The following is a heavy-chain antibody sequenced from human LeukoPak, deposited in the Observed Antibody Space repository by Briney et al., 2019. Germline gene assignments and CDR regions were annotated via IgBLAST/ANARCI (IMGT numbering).Heavy chain of an antibody. Sequence: GGSLRLSCAASGFTFSSYGTHWVRQAPGKGLEWVAVTSSDLNVKLYADSVKGRFTISRDNSRSTLYLQMNSLRPEDTAIYYCAREGYYGSGSPPSLYFDYWGQGTLVTVSS. CDR1: GFTFSSYG. J-gene: IGHJ4*02. CDR3: AREGYYGSGSPPSLYFDY. CDR2: TSSDLNVK. V-gene: IGHV3-30*03. D-gene: IGHD3-10*01.